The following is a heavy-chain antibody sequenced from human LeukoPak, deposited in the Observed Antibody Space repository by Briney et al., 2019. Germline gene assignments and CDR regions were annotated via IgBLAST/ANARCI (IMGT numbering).Heavy chain of an antibody. D-gene: IGHD3-10*01. V-gene: IGHV3-23*01. CDR3: ARGSGMDV. J-gene: IGHJ6*02. CDR1: GFTFSSYA. Sequence: PGGSLRLSCAASGFTFSSYAMSWVRQAPGKGLEWVSAISGSGGSTYYADSVKGRFAISRHNSKNTLYLQMNSLRAEDTAMYYCARGSGMDVWGQGTTVTVSS. CDR2: ISGSGGST.